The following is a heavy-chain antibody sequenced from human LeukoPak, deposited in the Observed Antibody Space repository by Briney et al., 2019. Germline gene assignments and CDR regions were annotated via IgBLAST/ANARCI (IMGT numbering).Heavy chain of an antibody. CDR1: GFTFSSYW. D-gene: IGHD3-22*01. J-gene: IGHJ4*02. Sequence: SGGSLRLSCAASGFTFSSYWMSWVRQAPGKGLEWVANMKQDGSEKYYVDSVKGRFTISRDNAKNSLYLQMNSLRAEDTAVYYCARVPYYYDSSAVLYYFDYWGQGTLVTVSS. CDR3: ARVPYYYDSSAVLYYFDY. V-gene: IGHV3-7*01. CDR2: MKQDGSEK.